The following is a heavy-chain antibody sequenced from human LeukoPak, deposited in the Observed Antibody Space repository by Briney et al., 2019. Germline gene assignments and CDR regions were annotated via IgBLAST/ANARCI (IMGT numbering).Heavy chain of an antibody. V-gene: IGHV4-59*01. CDR2: IYYSGST. D-gene: IGHD2-15*01. Sequence: SETLSLTCTVSGGSISSYYWSWIRQPPGKGLEWIGYIYYSGSTNYNPSLKSRVTISVDTSKNQFSLKLSSVTAADTAVYYCARVGYGEYFDYWGQGTLVTVSS. CDR3: ARVGYGEYFDY. CDR1: GGSISSYY. J-gene: IGHJ4*02.